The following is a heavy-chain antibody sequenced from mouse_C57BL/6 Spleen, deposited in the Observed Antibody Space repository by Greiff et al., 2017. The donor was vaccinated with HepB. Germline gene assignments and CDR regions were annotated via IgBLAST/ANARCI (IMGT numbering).Heavy chain of an antibody. Sequence: VQLQQSGPELVKPGASVKIPCKASGYTFTDYNMDWVKQSHGKSLEWIGDINPNNVGTIYNQKFKGKATLTVDKSSSTAYMELRSLTSEDTAVYYCARRSYYYGSSLFAYWGQGTLVTVSA. CDR1: GYTFTDYN. V-gene: IGHV1-18*01. CDR2: INPNNVGT. CDR3: ARRSYYYGSSLFAY. D-gene: IGHD1-1*01. J-gene: IGHJ3*01.